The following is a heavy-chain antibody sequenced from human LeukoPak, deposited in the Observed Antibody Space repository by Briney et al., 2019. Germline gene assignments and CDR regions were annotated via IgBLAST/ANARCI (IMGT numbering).Heavy chain of an antibody. CDR2: ISSSSSYI. D-gene: IGHD2-2*01. V-gene: IGHV3-21*01. Sequence: GGSLRLSCAASGFTFSSYGMNWVRQAPGKGLEWVSSISSSSSYIYYADSVKGRFTISRDNAKNSLYLQMNSLRAEDTAVYYCARGNIYCSSTSCPPVGAFDIWGQGTMVTVSS. J-gene: IGHJ3*02. CDR3: ARGNIYCSSTSCPPVGAFDI. CDR1: GFTFSSYG.